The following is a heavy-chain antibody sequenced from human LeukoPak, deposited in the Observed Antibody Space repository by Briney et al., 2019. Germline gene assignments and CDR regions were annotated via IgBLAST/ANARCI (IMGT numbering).Heavy chain of an antibody. CDR3: ARSVAGHEGPFDY. CDR1: GFTFSSYA. Sequence: GGSLRLSCAASGFTFSSYAMSWVRQAPGKGLEWVSAISGSDSSTHYADSVKGRFTISRDNSKNTLYLQMNSLRAEGTAVYYCARSVAGHEGPFDYWGQGTLVTVSS. J-gene: IGHJ4*02. CDR2: ISGSDSST. V-gene: IGHV3-23*01. D-gene: IGHD6-19*01.